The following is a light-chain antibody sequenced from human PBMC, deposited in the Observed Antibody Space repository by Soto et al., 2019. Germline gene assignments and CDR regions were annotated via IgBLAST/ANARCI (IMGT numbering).Light chain of an antibody. J-gene: IGKJ4*01. V-gene: IGKV3-15*01. CDR3: QQYNNWPLT. CDR1: QSVSSN. CDR2: VAS. Sequence: EIVMTQSPATLSVSPGERATLTCRASQSVSSNLAWYQQKPGQVPTLLIYVASTRATGVPARFSGSGSGTEFTLTISSLQSEEFAVYYCQQYNNWPLTFGGGTKVEIK.